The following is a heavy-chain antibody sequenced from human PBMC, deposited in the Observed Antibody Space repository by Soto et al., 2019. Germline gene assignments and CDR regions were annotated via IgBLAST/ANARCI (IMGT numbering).Heavy chain of an antibody. CDR2: ISAYNGNT. Sequence: ASVKVSCKASGYTFTSYGISWVRQAPGQGPEWMGWISAYNGNTNYAQKLQGRVTMTTDTSTSTAYMELRSLRSDDTAVYYCARDQSSGQIDYYYGMDVWGQGTTVTVSS. D-gene: IGHD3-22*01. CDR3: ARDQSSGQIDYYYGMDV. J-gene: IGHJ6*02. V-gene: IGHV1-18*01. CDR1: GYTFTSYG.